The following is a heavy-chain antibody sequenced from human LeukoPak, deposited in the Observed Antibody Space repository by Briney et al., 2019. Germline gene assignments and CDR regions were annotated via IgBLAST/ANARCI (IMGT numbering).Heavy chain of an antibody. J-gene: IGHJ3*02. Sequence: SETLSLTCAVYGGSFSSYYWSWIRQPPGKGLGWIGYTYYSGSTNYNPSLKSRVTISVDTSKNQFSLKLSSVTAADTAVYYCARHADYYDSSGYTHDAFDIWGQGTMVTVSS. D-gene: IGHD3-22*01. V-gene: IGHV4-59*08. CDR1: GGSFSSYY. CDR3: ARHADYYDSSGYTHDAFDI. CDR2: TYYSGST.